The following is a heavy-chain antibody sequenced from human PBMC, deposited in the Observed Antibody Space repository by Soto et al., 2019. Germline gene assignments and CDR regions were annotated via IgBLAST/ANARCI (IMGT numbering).Heavy chain of an antibody. J-gene: IGHJ4*02. CDR1: GFTFSNAW. CDR2: IKSKTDGGTT. CDR3: TTEISSSGYYFDY. Sequence: PGGSLRLSCAASGFTFSNAWMSWVRQAPGKGLEWVGRIKSKTDGGTTDYAAPVKGRFTISRDDSKNTLYLQMNSLKTEDTAVYYCTTEISSSGYYFDYWGQGTLVTVSS. D-gene: IGHD6-13*01. V-gene: IGHV3-15*01.